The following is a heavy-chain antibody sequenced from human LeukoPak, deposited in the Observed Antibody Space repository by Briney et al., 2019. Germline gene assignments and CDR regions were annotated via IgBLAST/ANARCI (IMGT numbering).Heavy chain of an antibody. D-gene: IGHD6-13*01. CDR1: GFTFDDYA. Sequence: GGSLRLSCAASGFTFDDYAMHWVRQAPGKGLEWVSGLSWNSGSIGYADSVKGRFTISRDNAKNSLYLQMNSLRAEDTALYYCAKEGAAAGSTYWYFDLWGRGTLVTVSS. J-gene: IGHJ2*01. V-gene: IGHV3-9*01. CDR3: AKEGAAAGSTYWYFDL. CDR2: LSWNSGSI.